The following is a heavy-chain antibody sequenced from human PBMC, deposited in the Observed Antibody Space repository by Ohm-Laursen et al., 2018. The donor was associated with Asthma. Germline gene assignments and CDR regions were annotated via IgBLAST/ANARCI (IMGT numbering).Heavy chain of an antibody. CDR3: AKNSDGDYAPYYYYGMDV. D-gene: IGHD4-17*01. J-gene: IGHJ6*02. CDR1: GFTFRSYA. V-gene: IGHV3-30-3*02. CDR2: MSYDGSLK. Sequence: SLRLSCSASGFTFRSYAMHWVRQAPGKGLEWVAVMSYDGSLKYYADSVNGRFTISKDDSRDTLYLQMNSLRPDDTAVYYCAKNSDGDYAPYYYYGMDVWGQGTTVTVSS.